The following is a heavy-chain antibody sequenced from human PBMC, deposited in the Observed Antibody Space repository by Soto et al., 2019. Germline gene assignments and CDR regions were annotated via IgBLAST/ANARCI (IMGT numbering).Heavy chain of an antibody. CDR2: IYWDDDK. V-gene: IGHV2-5*02. J-gene: IGHJ4*02. CDR1: GFSLTTYGVG. Sequence: QITLKESGPTRVKPTQTLTLTCAFSGFSLTTYGVGVGWIRQPPGKALEWLAVIYWDDDKRYNASLRSRLTIAQDTSNKPVVPTMSNMDPDDNATYSCAHRRRDDSHWDGGNFDYRGQGTLVTVSS. CDR3: AHRRRDDSHWDGGNFDY. D-gene: IGHD1-1*01.